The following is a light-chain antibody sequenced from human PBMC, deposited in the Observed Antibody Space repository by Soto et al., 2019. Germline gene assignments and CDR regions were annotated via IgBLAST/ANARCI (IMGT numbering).Light chain of an antibody. V-gene: IGKV3-20*01. CDR1: QSVSSSD. J-gene: IGKJ1*01. Sequence: EVVLTQSPGTLSLSPGERATLSCRASQSVSSSDLAWYQQKPGQAPRLLISGASGRATGIPDRFSASGSGTDFTLTISRLEHEDFAVFYCHHYGTSPPTFGQGTKVDIK. CDR3: HHYGTSPPT. CDR2: GAS.